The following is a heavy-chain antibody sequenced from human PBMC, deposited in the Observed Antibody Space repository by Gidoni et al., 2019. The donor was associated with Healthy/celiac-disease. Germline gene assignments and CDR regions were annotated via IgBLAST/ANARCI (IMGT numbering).Heavy chain of an antibody. J-gene: IGHJ4*02. Sequence: QVQLVQSGAEVTKPGYSVKVSCKASGGTVSSYAIVWVRQAPGQGLEWMGRIIPILGLANYAQKVQGRVTITSDKSTSTAYMELSSLISDDTSVYYCARYAIAVAGVANYWGQGTLFTVSS. CDR2: IIPILGLA. CDR1: GGTVSSYA. V-gene: IGHV1-69*09. D-gene: IGHD6-19*01. CDR3: ARYAIAVAGVANY.